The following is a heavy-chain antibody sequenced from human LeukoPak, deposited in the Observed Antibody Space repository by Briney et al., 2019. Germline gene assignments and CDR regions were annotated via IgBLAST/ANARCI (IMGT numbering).Heavy chain of an antibody. V-gene: IGHV5-51*01. CDR2: IYPGDSDT. J-gene: IGHJ4*02. CDR1: GYTFTSYW. D-gene: IGHD6-13*01. Sequence: GASLQISCKGSGYTFTSYWIGWVRQMPGKGLEWMGIIYPGDSDTRYSPSFQGQVTISADKSISTAYLQWSSLKASDTAMYYCARGGSSWYTYFDFWGQGTLVTVSS. CDR3: ARGGSSWYTYFDF.